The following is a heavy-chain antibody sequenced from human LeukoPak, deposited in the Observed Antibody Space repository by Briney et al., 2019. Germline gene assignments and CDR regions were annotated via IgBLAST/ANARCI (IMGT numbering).Heavy chain of an antibody. V-gene: IGHV4-34*01. J-gene: IGHJ4*02. CDR1: GGSFSGYY. Sequence: SETLSLTCAVYGGSFSGYYWSWIRQPPGKGLEWIGEINHSGSTNYNPSLKSRVTISVDTSKNQFSLKLSSVTAADTAVYYCASGGSSGWSLDYWGQGTLVTVSS. CDR2: INHSGST. D-gene: IGHD6-19*01. CDR3: ASGGSSGWSLDY.